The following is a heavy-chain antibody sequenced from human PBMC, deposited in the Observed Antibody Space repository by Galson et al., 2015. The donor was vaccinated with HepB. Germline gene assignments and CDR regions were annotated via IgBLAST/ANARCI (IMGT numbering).Heavy chain of an antibody. CDR2: ISGSGDST. Sequence: SLRLSCAASGFTFSSYVMSWVRQAPGQGLEWVSGISGSGDSTYYADSVKGRFTISRDNSKNTLYLQMNSLRDEDTAIYYCARDRCRSTSCFNVNWFDPWGQGTLVTVSS. D-gene: IGHD2-2*01. CDR3: ARDRCRSTSCFNVNWFDP. J-gene: IGHJ5*02. V-gene: IGHV3-23*01. CDR1: GFTFSSYV.